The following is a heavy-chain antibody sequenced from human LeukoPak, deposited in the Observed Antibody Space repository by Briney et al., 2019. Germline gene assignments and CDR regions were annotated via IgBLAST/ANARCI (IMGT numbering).Heavy chain of an antibody. V-gene: IGHV3-23*01. J-gene: IGHJ4*02. D-gene: IGHD5-24*01. CDR1: GFTFSSYA. Sequence: GGSLRLSCAASGFTFSSYAMSWVRQAPGKGLEWVSAISGSGGSTYYADSVKGRFTISRDNSKNTLYLQMNNLRAEDTAVYYCARHPRDDQSGGFDSWGQGTLVIVSS. CDR3: ARHPRDDQSGGFDS. CDR2: ISGSGGST.